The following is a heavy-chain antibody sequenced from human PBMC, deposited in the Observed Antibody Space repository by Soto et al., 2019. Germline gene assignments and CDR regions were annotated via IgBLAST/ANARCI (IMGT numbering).Heavy chain of an antibody. CDR1: GFTFSGSA. CDR3: ASRMKSGSCPQDYGMDV. CDR2: IRSKANSYAT. Sequence: GGSLRLSCAASGFTFSGSAMHWVRQASGKGLEWVGRIRSKANSYATAYAASVKGRFTISRDDSKNTAYLQMNRLTTEDTAVYYCASRMKSGSCPQDYGMDVWGQGTTVTVSS. D-gene: IGHD2-15*01. J-gene: IGHJ6*02. V-gene: IGHV3-73*01.